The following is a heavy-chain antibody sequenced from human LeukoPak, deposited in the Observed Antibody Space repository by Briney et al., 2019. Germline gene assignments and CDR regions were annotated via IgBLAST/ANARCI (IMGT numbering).Heavy chain of an antibody. CDR1: GYTFTGYY. CDR2: INPNSGGT. V-gene: IGHV1-2*02. D-gene: IGHD6-13*01. J-gene: IGHJ4*02. CDR3: ARSSGSSSWSIFDY. Sequence: ASVKVSCKASGYTFTGYYMHWVRQAPGQGLEWMGWINPNSGGTNYAQKFKGRVTMTRDTSISTAYMELSRLRSDDTAVYYCARSSGSSSWSIFDYWGQGTLVTVSS.